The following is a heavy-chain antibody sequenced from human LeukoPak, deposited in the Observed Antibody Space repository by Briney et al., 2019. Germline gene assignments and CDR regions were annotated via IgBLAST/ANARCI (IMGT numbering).Heavy chain of an antibody. CDR2: IRSKAYGGTA. Sequence: GGSLRLSCTASGFTFGDYAMSWVRQAPGKGLEWVGFIRSKAYGGTAEYAASVKGRFTISRDDSKSIVYLQMNSLKTEDTAVYYCSIAVAGTSDRYYFDYWGRGTLVTVSS. CDR3: SIAVAGTSDRYYFDY. D-gene: IGHD6-19*01. J-gene: IGHJ4*02. V-gene: IGHV3-49*04. CDR1: GFTFGDYA.